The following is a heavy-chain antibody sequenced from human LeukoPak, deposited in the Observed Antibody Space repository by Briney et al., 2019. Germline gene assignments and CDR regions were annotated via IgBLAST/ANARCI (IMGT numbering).Heavy chain of an antibody. D-gene: IGHD6-19*01. CDR3: ARDNQWLTDAFDI. V-gene: IGHV3-33*01. CDR2: IWYDGSNK. Sequence: PGRSLRPSCAASGFTFSSYGMHWVRQAPGKGLEWVAVIWYDGSNKYYADSVKGRFTISRDNSKNTLYLQMNSLRAEDTAVYYCARDNQWLTDAFDIWGQGTMVTVSS. J-gene: IGHJ3*02. CDR1: GFTFSSYG.